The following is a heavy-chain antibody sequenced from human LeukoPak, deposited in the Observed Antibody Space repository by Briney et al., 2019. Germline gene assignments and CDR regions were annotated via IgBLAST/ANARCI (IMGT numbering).Heavy chain of an antibody. CDR3: ARFNSGSYYGNWFDP. V-gene: IGHV1-69*04. CDR1: GGTFSSYA. J-gene: IGHJ5*02. D-gene: IGHD1-26*01. Sequence: SVKVSCKASGGTFSSYAISWVRRAPGQGLEWMGRIIPILGIAIYAQKFQGRVTITADKSTSTAYMELSSLRSEDTAVYYCARFNSGSYYGNWFDPWGQGTLVTVSS. CDR2: IIPILGIA.